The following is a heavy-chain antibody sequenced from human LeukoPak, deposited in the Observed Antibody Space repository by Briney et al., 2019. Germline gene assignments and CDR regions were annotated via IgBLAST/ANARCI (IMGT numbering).Heavy chain of an antibody. CDR2: IYDSGST. Sequence: SETLSLTCTVSGGSISRYYWSWMRQPPGKGRGWIGYIYDSGSTNYSPSLKSRVTISVDTSMNQFSLKLSSVTASDTAVYCCARVGGRYYDFRSGYSSSLCWGQGTLVTASS. J-gene: IGHJ1*01. CDR3: ARVGGRYYDFRSGYSSSLC. V-gene: IGHV4-59*01. CDR1: GGSISRYY. D-gene: IGHD3-3*01.